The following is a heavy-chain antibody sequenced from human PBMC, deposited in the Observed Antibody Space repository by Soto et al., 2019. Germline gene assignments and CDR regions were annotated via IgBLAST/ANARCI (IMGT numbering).Heavy chain of an antibody. J-gene: IGHJ5*02. Sequence: SETLSLTCTVSGGSINNHYWSWIRQPPGKGLEWLGYIYYSGSTNYNPSLKSRVTISVDTSKNQFSLKLSSVTAADTAVYYCARLGDAPHCSSTSCAPKNWFDPWGQGTLVTVSS. CDR1: GGSINNHY. CDR2: IYYSGST. V-gene: IGHV4-59*08. CDR3: ARLGDAPHCSSTSCAPKNWFDP. D-gene: IGHD2-2*01.